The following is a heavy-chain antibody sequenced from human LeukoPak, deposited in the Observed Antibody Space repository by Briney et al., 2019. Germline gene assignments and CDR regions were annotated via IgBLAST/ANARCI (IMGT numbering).Heavy chain of an antibody. V-gene: IGHV3-30-3*01. CDR1: GFTFSSYA. Sequence: GGSLRLSCAASGFTFSSYAMHWVRQAPGKGLEWVAVISYDGSNKYYADSVKGRFTISRDNSKNTLYLQMNSLRAEDTAVYYCARRPVVPARGYYGMDVWGQGTTVTVSS. CDR3: ARRPVVPARGYYGMDV. CDR2: ISYDGSNK. D-gene: IGHD2-2*01. J-gene: IGHJ6*02.